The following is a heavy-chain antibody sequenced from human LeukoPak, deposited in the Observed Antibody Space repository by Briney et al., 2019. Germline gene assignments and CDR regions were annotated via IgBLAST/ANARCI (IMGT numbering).Heavy chain of an antibody. CDR2: ISGSGGST. CDR1: GFTFSSYA. J-gene: IGHJ4*02. D-gene: IGHD2-15*01. V-gene: IGHV3-23*01. CDR3: AKDRLLYYYFDY. Sequence: XGSLRLSCAASGFTFSSYAMSWVRQAPGKGLEWVSAISGSGGSTYYADSVKGRFTISRDNSKNTLYLQMNSLRAEDTAVYYCAKDRLLYYYFDYWGQGTLVTVSS.